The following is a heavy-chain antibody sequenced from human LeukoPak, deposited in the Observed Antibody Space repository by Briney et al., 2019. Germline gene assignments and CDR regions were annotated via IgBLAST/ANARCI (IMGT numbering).Heavy chain of an antibody. J-gene: IGHJ2*01. Sequence: SETLSLTCSVSGGSINSYYWSWIRQPPGKGLEWTGYIYYSGSTNYKPSLKSRVTISVDTSKNQFSLKLSSVTAADTAVYYCARHSSSWPYWYFDLWGRGTLVSVSS. V-gene: IGHV4-59*08. CDR2: IYYSGST. D-gene: IGHD6-13*01. CDR3: ARHSSSWPYWYFDL. CDR1: GGSINSYY.